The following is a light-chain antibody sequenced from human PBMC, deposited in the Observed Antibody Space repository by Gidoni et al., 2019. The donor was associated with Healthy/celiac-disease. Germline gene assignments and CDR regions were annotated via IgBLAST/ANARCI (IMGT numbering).Light chain of an antibody. J-gene: IGKJ1*01. CDR3: QQSYSIAWT. V-gene: IGKV1-39*01. Sequence: DIQLTQSPSSLSASVGDRVTITCRASQSISSYLNWYQQKPGKAPKLLIYAASSLQSGVPSRFSGSGSGTDFTLTISSPQPEDFATYYCQQSYSIAWTFGQGTKVEIK. CDR2: AAS. CDR1: QSISSY.